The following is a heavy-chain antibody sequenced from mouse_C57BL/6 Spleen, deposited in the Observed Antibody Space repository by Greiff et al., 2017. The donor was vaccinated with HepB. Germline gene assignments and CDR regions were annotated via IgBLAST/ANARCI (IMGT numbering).Heavy chain of an antibody. Sequence: QVQLQQPGAELVRPGTSVKMSCKASGYTFTNYWIGWAKQRPGHGLEWIGDIYPGGGYTNYNEKFKGKATLTADKSSSTAYMQFSSLTSEDSAIYYCARRTGTGYFDVWGTGTTVTVSS. V-gene: IGHV1-63*01. CDR1: GYTFTNYW. J-gene: IGHJ1*03. CDR2: IYPGGGYT. D-gene: IGHD4-1*01. CDR3: ARRTGTGYFDV.